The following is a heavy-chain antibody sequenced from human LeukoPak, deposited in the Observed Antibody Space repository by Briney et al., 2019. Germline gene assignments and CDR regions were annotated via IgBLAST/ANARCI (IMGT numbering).Heavy chain of an antibody. CDR1: GFTFSNAW. D-gene: IGHD2-15*01. CDR2: IKSKTDGGTT. CDR3: TTEEFVVAAPQVDY. Sequence: PGGSLRLSCAASGFTFSNAWMSWVRQAPGKGLEWVGRIKSKTDGGTTDYAAPVKGRFTISRDDSKNTLYLQMNSLKTEDTAVYYCTTEEFVVAAPQVDYWGQGTLVTVSS. V-gene: IGHV3-15*01. J-gene: IGHJ4*02.